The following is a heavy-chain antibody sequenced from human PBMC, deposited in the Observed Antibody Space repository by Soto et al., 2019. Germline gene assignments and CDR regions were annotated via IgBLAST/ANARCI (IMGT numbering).Heavy chain of an antibody. CDR1: GGSMSEYF. Sequence: ESLSLTCSVSGGSMSEYFWSWIRQSPGKGLEWIGYIYYLGSTDYNPSLKSRVTISVDTSKRQFSLRLTSVTAADTAVYYCARDGYDGSGSPYPAYWGPGTQVTVSS. J-gene: IGHJ4*02. CDR3: ARDGYDGSGSPYPAY. V-gene: IGHV4-59*01. CDR2: IYYLGST. D-gene: IGHD3-10*01.